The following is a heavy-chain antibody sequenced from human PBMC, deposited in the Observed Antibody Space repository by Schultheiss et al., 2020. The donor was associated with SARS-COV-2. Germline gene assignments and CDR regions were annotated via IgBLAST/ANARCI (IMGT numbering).Heavy chain of an antibody. CDR1: GFTFSSYA. CDR3: ARDPRGYCSSTSCYSGGMDV. V-gene: IGHV3-23*01. D-gene: IGHD2-2*01. CDR2: ISGSGGST. Sequence: GGSLRLSCAASGFTFSSYAMHWVRQAPGKGLEWVSAISGSGGSTYYADSVKGRFTISRDNSKNTLYLQMNSLRAEDTAVYYCARDPRGYCSSTSCYSGGMDVWGQGTTVTVSS. J-gene: IGHJ6*02.